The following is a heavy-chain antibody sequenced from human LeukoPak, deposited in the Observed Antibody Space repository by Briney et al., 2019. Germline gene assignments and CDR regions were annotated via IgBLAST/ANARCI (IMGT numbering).Heavy chain of an antibody. D-gene: IGHD1-26*01. J-gene: IGHJ4*02. V-gene: IGHV3-7*01. CDR3: ARDTDGSLDY. Sequence: GGSLRLSCAASGFHFSNSRMAWARQAPGEGLEWVANIKQDGSTKHYADSLKDRFTISRDNRKNLLYVQMNSLRADDTAVYYCARDTDGSLDYWGQGILVTVAS. CDR1: GFHFSNSR. CDR2: IKQDGSTK.